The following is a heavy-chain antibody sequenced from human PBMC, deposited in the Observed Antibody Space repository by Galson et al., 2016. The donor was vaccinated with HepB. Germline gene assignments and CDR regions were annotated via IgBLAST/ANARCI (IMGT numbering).Heavy chain of an antibody. CDR3: AKGLRLVGATNFDY. CDR2: IDSDGNNI. V-gene: IGHV3-74*01. Sequence: SLRLSCAASGFSSRTYWMYWIRQTPGKGLVWVSRIDSDGNNIAYADSVKGRFTISRDNPKNTLYLQMNSLRAEDTALYYCAKGLRLVGATNFDYWGQGTLVTVSS. J-gene: IGHJ4*02. CDR1: GFSSRTYW. D-gene: IGHD1-26*01.